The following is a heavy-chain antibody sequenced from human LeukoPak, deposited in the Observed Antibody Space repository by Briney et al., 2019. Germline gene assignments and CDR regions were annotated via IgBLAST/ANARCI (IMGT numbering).Heavy chain of an antibody. CDR1: GFMVSNHW. CDR2: INTDGSST. D-gene: IGHD1-14*01. V-gene: IGHV3-74*01. J-gene: IGHJ6*02. Sequence: PGGSLRLSCAASGFMVSNHWMHWVRQAPGKGLVWVSRINTDGSSTRYADSVKGRFTTSRDSAKNTLYLQMNSLRAEDTAVYYCATDTNQGRNGLDVWGQGTTVTVSS. CDR3: ATDTNQGRNGLDV.